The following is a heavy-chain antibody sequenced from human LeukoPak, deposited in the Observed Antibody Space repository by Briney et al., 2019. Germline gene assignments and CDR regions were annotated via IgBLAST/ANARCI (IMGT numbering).Heavy chain of an antibody. CDR1: VGTFSRYA. CDR2: IIPILGAA. Sequence: ASVKVSCKASVGTFSRYAIRGGRHAPGQGVEWMGGIIPILGAANNTQKFQSRVTITTDESTSTAYMELSSLRSEDTAVYYCARCGDSTSCYDLDYWGQGTLVTVSS. J-gene: IGHJ4*02. D-gene: IGHD2-2*01. V-gene: IGHV1-69*05. CDR3: ARCGDSTSCYDLDY.